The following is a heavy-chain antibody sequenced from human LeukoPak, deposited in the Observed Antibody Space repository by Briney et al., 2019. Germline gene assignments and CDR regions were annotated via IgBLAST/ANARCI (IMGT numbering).Heavy chain of an antibody. D-gene: IGHD1-26*01. V-gene: IGHV3-23*01. J-gene: IGHJ4*02. CDR3: AGVFKWYSGSYLDY. CDR2: VSGGGSST. CDR1: GFTFSNYA. Sequence: GGSLRLSCVASGFTFSNYAMNWVRQAPGKGLEWVSGVSGGGSSTYYADSVKGRFTISRDNSKNMLYLQMNSLRAEDTAVYYCAGVFKWYSGSYLDYWGRGTLVTVSS.